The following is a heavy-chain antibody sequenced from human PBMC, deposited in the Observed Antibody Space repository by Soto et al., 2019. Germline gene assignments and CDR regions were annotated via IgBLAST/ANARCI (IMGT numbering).Heavy chain of an antibody. CDR2: IYPGDSVT. V-gene: IGHV5-51*01. CDR1: GYSFPSYW. Sequence: GASLKISCKGSGYSFPSYWIGWVSQMPGKGLEWMGIIYPGDSVTRYSPSFQGQVNNSADKSISTAHLQWSSLKAADTAMYYCARRNVSSSITMVRGVIVNGMDVWGQGTTVTVSS. D-gene: IGHD3-10*01. CDR3: ARRNVSSSITMVRGVIVNGMDV. J-gene: IGHJ6*02.